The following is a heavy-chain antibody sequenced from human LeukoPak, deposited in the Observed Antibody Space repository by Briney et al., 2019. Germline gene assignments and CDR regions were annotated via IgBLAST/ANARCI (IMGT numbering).Heavy chain of an antibody. Sequence: SETLSLTCTVYGGSFSGYCWSWIRQPPGKGLEWVGEINHSGSTNYNPSLKSRVTISVDTSKNQFSLKLTSMTAADTAVYYCTRTYSSSSIDYWGQGALVTVSS. D-gene: IGHD6-6*01. CDR2: INHSGST. CDR3: TRTYSSSSIDY. CDR1: GGSFSGYC. V-gene: IGHV4-34*01. J-gene: IGHJ4*02.